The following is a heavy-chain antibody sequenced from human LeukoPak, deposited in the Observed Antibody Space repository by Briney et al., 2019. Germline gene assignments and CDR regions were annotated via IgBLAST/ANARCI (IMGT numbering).Heavy chain of an antibody. CDR3: AKVSGSYFRFGYFDY. CDR1: GFTFSSYA. CDR2: ISGSGGST. Sequence: PGGSLRLSCAASGFTFSSYAMSWVRQAPGKGLEWVSAISGSGGSTYYADSVKGRFTISRDNSKNTLYLQMNSLRAEDTAVYYCAKVSGSYFRFGYFDYWGQGTLVTVSS. V-gene: IGHV3-23*01. J-gene: IGHJ4*02. D-gene: IGHD1-26*01.